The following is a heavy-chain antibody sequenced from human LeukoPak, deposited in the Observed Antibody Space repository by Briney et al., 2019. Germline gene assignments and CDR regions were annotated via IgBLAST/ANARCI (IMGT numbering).Heavy chain of an antibody. J-gene: IGHJ6*03. Sequence: GGSLRLSCAASGFTFSSYGMHWVRQAPGKGLEGVAFIRYDGSNKYYADSVKGRFTISRDNSKNTLYLQMNSLRAEDTAVYYCARMVVPAAIGGYYYYYMDVWGKGTTVTVSS. CDR2: IRYDGSNK. CDR3: ARMVVPAAIGGYYYYYMDV. V-gene: IGHV3-30*02. D-gene: IGHD2-2*01. CDR1: GFTFSSYG.